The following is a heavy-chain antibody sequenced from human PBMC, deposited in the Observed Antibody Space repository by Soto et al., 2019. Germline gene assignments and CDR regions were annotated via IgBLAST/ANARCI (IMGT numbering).Heavy chain of an antibody. CDR3: AREGGGYRFDY. Sequence: SEVLLLTCAFGGAFFGSYYRRWLRPPPRKGEEMGCYIVYSGHPKYNPSLKGRLTISVDPSKNQISLKLTSVTAADTAVYYCAREGGGYRFDYWGQGTLVTVS. J-gene: IGHJ4*02. CDR2: IVYSGHP. V-gene: IGHV4-59*01. D-gene: IGHD1-26*01. CDR1: GAFFGSYY.